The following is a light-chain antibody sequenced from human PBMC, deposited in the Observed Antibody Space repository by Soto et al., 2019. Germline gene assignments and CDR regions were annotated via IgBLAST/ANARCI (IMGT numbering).Light chain of an antibody. Sequence: QAVVTQEPSLTVSPGGTVALTCASSTGTVTSRFYPNWFQQKPGQAPRSLIYRTSNKHSWTPARFSGSLIGGKAALTLSRVQPEDEAVYYCLLIYGGAWVFGGGTKLTVL. V-gene: IGLV7-43*01. J-gene: IGLJ3*02. CDR1: TGTVTSRFY. CDR2: RTS. CDR3: LLIYGGAWV.